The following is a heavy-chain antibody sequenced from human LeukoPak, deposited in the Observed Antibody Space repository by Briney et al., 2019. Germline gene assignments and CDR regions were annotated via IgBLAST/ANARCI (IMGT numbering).Heavy chain of an antibody. D-gene: IGHD1-26*01. CDR2: ISAYIGNT. V-gene: IGHV1-18*01. J-gene: IGHJ4*02. CDR1: GYTFTTYG. Sequence: GASVKVSCKASGYTFTTYGITWVRQAPGQGLEWMGWISAYIGNTKYAQKLQGRVTLTTDTSTSTAYMELRSLRSDDTAVYYCARDLGFIVGARGGGLGDYWGQGTLVTVSS. CDR3: ARDLGFIVGARGGGLGDY.